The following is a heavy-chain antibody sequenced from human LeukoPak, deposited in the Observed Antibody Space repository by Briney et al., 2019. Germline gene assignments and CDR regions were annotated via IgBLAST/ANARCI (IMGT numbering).Heavy chain of an antibody. D-gene: IGHD1-1*01. Sequence: GGSLRLSCAASGFTFDDYGMSWVRQAPGKGLEWVSGINWNGGSTGYADSVKGRFTISRDNAKNSLYLQMNSLRAEDTALYYCARGGFCWNDVPYYMDVWGKGTTVTVSS. CDR1: GFTFDDYG. J-gene: IGHJ6*03. CDR2: INWNGGST. CDR3: ARGGFCWNDVPYYMDV. V-gene: IGHV3-20*04.